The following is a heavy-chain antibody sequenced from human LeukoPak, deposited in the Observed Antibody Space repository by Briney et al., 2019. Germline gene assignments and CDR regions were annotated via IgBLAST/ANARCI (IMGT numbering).Heavy chain of an antibody. D-gene: IGHD4-17*01. Sequence: SETLSLTCTVSGGSISSYYWSWIRQPPGKGLEWIGYIYYTGSTNHNPSLKSRVTVSVDTSKNQFSLKLSSVTAADTAVYYCARGYGDYDWFDPWGQGTLVTVSS. J-gene: IGHJ5*02. V-gene: IGHV4-59*01. CDR1: GGSISSYY. CDR3: ARGYGDYDWFDP. CDR2: IYYTGST.